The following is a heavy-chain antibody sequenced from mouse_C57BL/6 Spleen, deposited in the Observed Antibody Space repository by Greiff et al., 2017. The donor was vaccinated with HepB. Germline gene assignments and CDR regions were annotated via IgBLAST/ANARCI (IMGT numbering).Heavy chain of an antibody. V-gene: IGHV1-72*01. CDR2: IDPNSGGT. J-gene: IGHJ1*03. Sequence: QVQLKQPGAELVKPGASVKLSCKASGYTFTSYWMHWVKQRPGRGLEWIGRIDPNSGGTKYNEKFKSKATLTVDKPSSTAYMQLSSLTSEDSAVYYCARGSYYSPWYFDVWGTGTTVTVSS. CDR3: ARGSYYSPWYFDV. D-gene: IGHD2-12*01. CDR1: GYTFTSYW.